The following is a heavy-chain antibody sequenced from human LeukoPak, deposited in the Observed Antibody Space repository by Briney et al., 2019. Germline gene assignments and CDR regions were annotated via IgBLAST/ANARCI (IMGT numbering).Heavy chain of an antibody. J-gene: IGHJ4*02. CDR2: INHSGST. Sequence: SETLSLTCAVYGGSFSGHYWTWIRQPPGKGLEWIGEINHSGSTTYNPSLNNRFTISVETFKNQFSLKRSSVTAADTAVYYCARPRYGSGSLDSWGQGTLVTVSS. D-gene: IGHD3-10*01. CDR3: ARPRYGSGSLDS. V-gene: IGHV4-34*01. CDR1: GGSFSGHY.